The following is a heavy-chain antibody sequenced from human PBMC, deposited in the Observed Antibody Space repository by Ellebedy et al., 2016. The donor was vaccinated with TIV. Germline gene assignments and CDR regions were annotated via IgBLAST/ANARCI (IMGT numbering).Heavy chain of an antibody. CDR2: ITESGGNT. D-gene: IGHD3-9*01. CDR1: GLTFSSHA. CDR3: GRDREPGYFAYYYYGMDV. Sequence: PGGSLRLSCAASGLTFSSHAMSWVRQAPGKGLEWVSSITESGGNTYYADSVKGRFTISRDNAKNSLYLQMNSLRADDTAVYYCGRDREPGYFAYYYYGMDVWGQGTTVTVSS. J-gene: IGHJ6*02. V-gene: IGHV3-23*01.